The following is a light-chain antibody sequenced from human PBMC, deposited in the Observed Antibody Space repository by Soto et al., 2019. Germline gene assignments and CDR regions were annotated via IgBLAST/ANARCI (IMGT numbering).Light chain of an antibody. J-gene: IGKJ2*01. Sequence: EIVLTQSPGTLSLSPGERATLSCRASQTVSTNYLAWYQQKPGQAPRLLIYGASSRATGIPDRFSGSGSGTDFILTISILEPEDFAVSYCQQYGSSPRTFGQGTKLEIK. CDR1: QTVSTNY. CDR2: GAS. V-gene: IGKV3-20*01. CDR3: QQYGSSPRT.